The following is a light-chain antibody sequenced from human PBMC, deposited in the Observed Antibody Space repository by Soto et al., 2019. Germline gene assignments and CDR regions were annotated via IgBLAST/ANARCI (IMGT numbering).Light chain of an antibody. CDR3: QKYYTIPPT. CDR2: WAS. J-gene: IGKJ1*01. CDR1: QTVLYSANNRNY. V-gene: IGKV4-1*01. Sequence: DIVMTQSPDSLAVSLGERATINCKSSQTVLYSANNRNYLTWYQQKPGQPPKLLIYWASTREVGVPDRFSGSGSGTDFTLTISSLQAEDVAVYYCQKYYTIPPTFGQGTKVEIK.